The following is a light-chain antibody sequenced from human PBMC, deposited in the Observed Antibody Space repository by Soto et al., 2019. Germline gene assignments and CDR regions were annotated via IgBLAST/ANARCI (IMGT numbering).Light chain of an antibody. V-gene: IGKV3-20*01. J-gene: IGKJ4*01. Sequence: IVLTQSPGTLSLSPGERATLSCRADQSVSNRYLAWYQQKPGQAPRLLIDGASYRATGIPDRFSGSGSGTDFTLTISRLEPEDFAVYYCHHYGSSPLTFGGGTKVEIK. CDR3: HHYGSSPLT. CDR2: GAS. CDR1: QSVSNRY.